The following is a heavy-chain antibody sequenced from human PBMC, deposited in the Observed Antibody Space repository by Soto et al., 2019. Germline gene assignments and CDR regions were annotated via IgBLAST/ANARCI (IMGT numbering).Heavy chain of an antibody. CDR3: ARVAGSPDY. Sequence: QVPLVQSGPEVKKPGASVKVSCKASGYTFTTYDFNWVRQAPGQGLVWRGWLNPKSGMTGSAQKFQGRVTMTRDSSISTVYMELSSLRSEDTAVYYCARVAGSPDYWGQGTLVTVSS. D-gene: IGHD1-26*01. CDR2: LNPKSGMT. CDR1: GYTFTTYD. J-gene: IGHJ4*02. V-gene: IGHV1-8*01.